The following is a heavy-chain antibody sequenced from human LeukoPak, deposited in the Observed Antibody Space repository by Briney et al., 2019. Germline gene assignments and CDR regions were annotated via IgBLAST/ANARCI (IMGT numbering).Heavy chain of an antibody. CDR3: ARDPEPYYYDSSGYYYDY. CDR1: GFTSSNYA. CDR2: IWYDGSNK. V-gene: IGHV3-33*08. D-gene: IGHD3-22*01. Sequence: GRSLRLSCAASGFTSSNYAMRWVRQAPGEGLEWVAVIWYDGSNKYYADSVKGRFTISRDNSKNTLYLQMSSLRAEDTAVYYCARDPEPYYYDSSGYYYDYWGQGTLVTVSS. J-gene: IGHJ4*02.